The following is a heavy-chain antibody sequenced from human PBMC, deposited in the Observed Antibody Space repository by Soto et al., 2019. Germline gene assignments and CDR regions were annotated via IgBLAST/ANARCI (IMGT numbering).Heavy chain of an antibody. CDR1: GGSISSGDYY. D-gene: IGHD3-22*01. J-gene: IGHJ5*02. CDR2: IYYSGST. Sequence: SETLSLTCTVSGGSISSGDYYWSWIRQPPGKGLEWIGYIYYSGSTYYNPSLKSRVTISVDTSKNQFSLKLSSVTAADTAVYYCARESEYYYDSSGYYEVNWFDPWGQGTLVTVSS. V-gene: IGHV4-30-4*01. CDR3: ARESEYYYDSSGYYEVNWFDP.